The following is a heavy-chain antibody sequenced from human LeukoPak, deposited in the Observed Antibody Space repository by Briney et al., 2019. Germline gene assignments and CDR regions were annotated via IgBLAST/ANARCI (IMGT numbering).Heavy chain of an antibody. CDR2: IGYDESKK. CDR1: GFTFNNFG. Sequence: GGSLRLSCEASGFTFNNFGMHWVRQAPGKGLEWVAFIGYDESKKYYAESVKGRFTISRDNAKNTLYLQMNSLRPEDTAVYYCAKDCSSTSCYYPWGQGTLVTVSS. D-gene: IGHD2-2*01. V-gene: IGHV3-30*02. J-gene: IGHJ5*02. CDR3: AKDCSSTSCYYP.